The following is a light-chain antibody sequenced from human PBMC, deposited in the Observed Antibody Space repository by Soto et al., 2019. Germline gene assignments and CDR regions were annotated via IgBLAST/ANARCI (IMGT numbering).Light chain of an antibody. CDR1: SSDVGSYNL. J-gene: IGLJ1*01. Sequence: QSALTQPASVSGSPGQSITISCTGTSSDVGSYNLVSWYQQHPGKVPKIMIYEASKRPSGAPNRSSGSKSGNTASLTISGLQAEDEADYYCCSYAGSSTWVFGTGTKVTVL. CDR3: CSYAGSSTWV. V-gene: IGLV2-23*01. CDR2: EAS.